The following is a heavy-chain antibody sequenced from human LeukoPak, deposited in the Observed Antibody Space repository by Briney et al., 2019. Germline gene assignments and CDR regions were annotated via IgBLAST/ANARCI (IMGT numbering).Heavy chain of an antibody. V-gene: IGHV1-46*01. CDR3: ARGTAYGDYGVN. D-gene: IGHD4-17*01. J-gene: IGHJ4*02. CDR2: INPSGGST. Sequence: ASVKVSCKASGYTFTSYYMRWVRQAPGQGLEWMGIINPSGGSTGYAQKFQGRVTVTRDTSTSTVYMELSSLRSEDTAVYYCARGTAYGDYGVNWGQGTLVTVSS. CDR1: GYTFTSYY.